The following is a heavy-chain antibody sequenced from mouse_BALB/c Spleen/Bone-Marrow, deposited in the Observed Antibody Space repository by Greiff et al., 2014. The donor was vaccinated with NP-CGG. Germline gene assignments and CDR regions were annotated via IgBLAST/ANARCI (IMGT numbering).Heavy chain of an antibody. Sequence: DVHLVESGPSLVKPSQTLSLTCSVTGDSITSGYWNWIRKFPGNKLEYMGYISYSGSTFYNPSLKSRISITRDTSKNQYYMQLNSVTTEDTATYSCASPCYDYELAWFAYWGQGTLVTVSA. V-gene: IGHV3-8*02. J-gene: IGHJ3*01. CDR3: ASPCYDYELAWFAY. D-gene: IGHD2-4*01. CDR1: GDSITSGY. CDR2: ISYSGST.